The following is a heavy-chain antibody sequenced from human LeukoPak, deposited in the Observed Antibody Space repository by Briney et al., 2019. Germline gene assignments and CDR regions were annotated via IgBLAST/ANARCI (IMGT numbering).Heavy chain of an antibody. CDR1: GFTFSSYD. Sequence: QSGGSLRLSCAASGFTFSSYDLSWVRQAPGKGLEWVSGISGSGGAPYYADSLRGRFTISRDNSKNTVYLNMNSLRTADTAVYYCAKQTDFSGRSGFDIWGQGTMVTVSS. J-gene: IGHJ3*02. CDR2: ISGSGGAP. V-gene: IGHV3-23*01. D-gene: IGHD1-26*01. CDR3: AKQTDFSGRSGFDI.